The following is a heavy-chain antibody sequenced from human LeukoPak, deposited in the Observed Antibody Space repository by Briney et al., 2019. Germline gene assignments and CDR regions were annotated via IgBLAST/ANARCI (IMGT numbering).Heavy chain of an antibody. D-gene: IGHD6-13*01. CDR2: IHHSGST. Sequence: PSETLSLTCAVYGGPVRDNHWSWIRQPPGKGLEWIGEIHHSGSTKYNPSLKSRVTISLDTSKNQFSLKLNSMTAADTAVYYCAGHVSAAAGGRWGQGTLVTVSS. CDR3: AGHVSAAAGGR. CDR1: GGPVRDNH. J-gene: IGHJ4*02. V-gene: IGHV4-34*01.